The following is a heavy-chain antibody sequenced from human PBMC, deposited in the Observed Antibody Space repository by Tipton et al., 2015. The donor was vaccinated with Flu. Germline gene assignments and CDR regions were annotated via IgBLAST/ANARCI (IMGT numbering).Heavy chain of an antibody. CDR1: GFSISSGYY. CDR3: ASVTNNYESLEF. Sequence: TLSLTCTVSGFSISSGYYWAWIRQPPGKGLEWIGSIYNIGRTYYNPSLKSRVTISVDTSKDQFSLRLTSVTAADTALYYCASVTNNYESLEFWGQGTLVTVSS. V-gene: IGHV4-38-2*02. D-gene: IGHD3-22*01. J-gene: IGHJ1*01. CDR2: IYNIGRT.